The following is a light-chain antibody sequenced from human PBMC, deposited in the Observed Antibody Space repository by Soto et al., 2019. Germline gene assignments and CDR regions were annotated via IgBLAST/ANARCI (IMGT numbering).Light chain of an antibody. Sequence: DIQMTQSPCSLSASVGDRVTIPCRASQSISSYLNWYQQKPGKAPKLLIYAASSLQSGVPSRLSGGGSGTQFTLTIIILQPDDFTTYCSQVSASLPLSSGEVTKVDIK. J-gene: IGKJ4*01. V-gene: IGKV1-39*02. CDR2: AAS. CDR1: QSISSY. CDR3: QVSASLPLS.